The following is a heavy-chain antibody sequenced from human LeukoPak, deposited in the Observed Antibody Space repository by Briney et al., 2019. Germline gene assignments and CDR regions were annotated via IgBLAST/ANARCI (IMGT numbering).Heavy chain of an antibody. CDR3: ARFGYVAAVDL. J-gene: IGHJ4*02. V-gene: IGHV3-7*01. CDR2: INPAGTET. Sequence: QPGESLRLSCAASGFSFSAYWMTWVRQAPGTGLEWVANINPAGTETYYVDPVKGRFTISRDNAKNLLYLQMNSLRAEDTAVYYCARFGYVAAVDLWGQGTLVTVSS. CDR1: GFSFSAYW. D-gene: IGHD2-15*01.